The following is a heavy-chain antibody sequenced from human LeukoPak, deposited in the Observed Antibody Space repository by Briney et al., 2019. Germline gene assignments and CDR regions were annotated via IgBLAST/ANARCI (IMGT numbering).Heavy chain of an antibody. D-gene: IGHD3-22*01. J-gene: IGHJ4*02. CDR1: GFTSSGYW. CDR2: IKQDGSAK. V-gene: IGHV3-7*01. CDR3: VRHYYDGSAYFFDC. Sequence: GGSLRLSCVVSGFTSSGYWMAWVRQAPGKGLEWVANIKQDGSAKTYVDSVKGRFTISRDNARNSLYLQMNSLRADDTAVYYCVRHYYDGSAYFFDCWGQGTLVTVPS.